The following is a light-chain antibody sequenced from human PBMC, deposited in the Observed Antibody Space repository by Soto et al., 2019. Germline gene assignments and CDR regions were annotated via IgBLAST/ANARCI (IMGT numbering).Light chain of an antibody. CDR3: QQLNSYPVT. Sequence: EIVLTQSPATLSLSPGERATLSCRASQSVSSYLAWYQQKPGQAPRLLIYDASNRATGIPARFSGSGSGTDFTLTISSLEPEDFATYHCQQLNSYPVTFGQGTKVEV. CDR2: DAS. CDR1: QSVSSY. V-gene: IGKV3-11*01. J-gene: IGKJ1*01.